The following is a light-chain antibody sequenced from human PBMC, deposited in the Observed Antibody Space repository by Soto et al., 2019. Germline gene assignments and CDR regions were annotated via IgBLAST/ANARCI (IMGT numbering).Light chain of an antibody. CDR2: ATS. V-gene: IGKV3-15*01. J-gene: IGKJ4*01. CDR1: QSVGNN. Sequence: EIVLTQSPATLSVSPGERATLSCRASQSVGNNFAWYQQKPGQAPRLLIFATSTRATGVPARFSGSGSGTEFTLTISSLHSEDFAVYYCQQYGDWPLTFGGGAKVEIE. CDR3: QQYGDWPLT.